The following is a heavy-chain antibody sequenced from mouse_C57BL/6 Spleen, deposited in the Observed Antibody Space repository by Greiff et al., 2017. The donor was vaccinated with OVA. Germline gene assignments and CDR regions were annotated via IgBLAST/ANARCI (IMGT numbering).Heavy chain of an antibody. J-gene: IGHJ2*01. CDR1: GYAFSSYW. CDR2: IYPGDGDT. CDR3: ARWDYGRDYFDY. V-gene: IGHV1-80*01. D-gene: IGHD1-1*01. Sequence: VQLQQSGAELVKPGASVKISCKASGYAFSSYWMNWVKQRPGKGLEWIGQIYPGDGDTNYNGKFKGKATLTADKSSSTAYMQLSSLTSEDSAVYVCARWDYGRDYFDYWGQGTTLTVSS.